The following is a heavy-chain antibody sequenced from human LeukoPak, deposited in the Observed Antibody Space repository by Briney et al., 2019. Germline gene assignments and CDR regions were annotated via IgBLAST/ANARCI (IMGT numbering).Heavy chain of an antibody. V-gene: IGHV1-2*02. Sequence: GASVKVSCKASGYTFTGYYMHWVRQAPGQGLEWMGWINPNSGGTNYAQKFQGRVTMTRDTSTSTAYMELRSLRSDDTAVYYCARDRIYYYDSSGYSNFDYWGQGTLVTVSS. CDR2: INPNSGGT. CDR3: ARDRIYYYDSSGYSNFDY. CDR1: GYTFTGYY. J-gene: IGHJ4*02. D-gene: IGHD3-22*01.